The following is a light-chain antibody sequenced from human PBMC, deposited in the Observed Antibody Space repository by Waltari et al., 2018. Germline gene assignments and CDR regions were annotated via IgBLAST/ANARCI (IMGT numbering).Light chain of an antibody. J-gene: IGKJ4*01. V-gene: IGKV1-33*01. CDR3: QQFELLPLT. CDR2: YAS. Sequence: DIQMTQSPSSLSASVGDRVTITCRASQDISNFINWYQQKPGKAPKLLIFYASRLQPGVPSRFRGSGSGTDFSFVISSLQSEDVGTYYCQQFELLPLTFGGGTKVEIK. CDR1: QDISNF.